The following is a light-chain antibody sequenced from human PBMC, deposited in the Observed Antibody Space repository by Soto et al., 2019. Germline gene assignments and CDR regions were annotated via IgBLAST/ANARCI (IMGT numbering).Light chain of an antibody. CDR3: QSYDSNLSGVV. CDR2: GNN. CDR1: SSNIGAGYD. V-gene: IGLV1-40*01. J-gene: IGLJ2*01. Sequence: QAVVTQSPSVSGAPGQRVTISCTGSSSNIGAGYDVHWYQELPGTAPKLLIYGNNNRPSGVPDRFSGSKSGTSASLAITGLQAEDEADYYCQSYDSNLSGVVFGGGTKVTVL.